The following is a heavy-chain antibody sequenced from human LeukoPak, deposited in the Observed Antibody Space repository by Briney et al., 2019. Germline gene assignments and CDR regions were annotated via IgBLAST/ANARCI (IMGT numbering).Heavy chain of an antibody. CDR3: ASRYLCSSTSCYTFDY. D-gene: IGHD2-2*02. Sequence: SETLSLTCTVSGGSISSYYWSWIRQPAGKGLEWIGRIYTSGSTNYNPSLKSRVTMSVDTSKNQFSLKLNSVTAADTAVYYCASRYLCSSTSCYTFDYWGQGTLVTVSS. CDR1: GGSISSYY. V-gene: IGHV4-4*07. CDR2: IYTSGST. J-gene: IGHJ4*02.